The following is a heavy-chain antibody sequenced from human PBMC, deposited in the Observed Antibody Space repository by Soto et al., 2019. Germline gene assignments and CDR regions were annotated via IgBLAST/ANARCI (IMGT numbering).Heavy chain of an antibody. V-gene: IGHV4-59*01. D-gene: IGHD3-22*01. CDR1: GGSISSYY. J-gene: IGHJ4*02. CDR3: ARGYYDSSGYPTYFDY. Sequence: QVQLQESGPGLVKPSETLSLTCTVSGGSISSYYWSWIRQPPGKGLEWIGYIYYSGSTNYNPSLKSRVTISVDTSKNQFSLKLSSVTAADTAVYYCARGYYDSSGYPTYFDYWGQGTLVTVSS. CDR2: IYYSGST.